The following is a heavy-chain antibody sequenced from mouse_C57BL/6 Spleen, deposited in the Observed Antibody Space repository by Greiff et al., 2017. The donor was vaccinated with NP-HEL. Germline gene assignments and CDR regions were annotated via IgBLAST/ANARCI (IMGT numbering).Heavy chain of an antibody. CDR1: GFTFSDYG. CDR2: ISSGSSTI. CDR3: ARDPGAY. J-gene: IGHJ3*01. Sequence: VESGGGLVKPGGSLKLSCAASGFTFSDYGMHWVRQAPEKGLEWVAYISSGSSTIYYADTVKGRFTISRDNAKNTLFLQMTSLRSEDTAMYYCARDPGAYWGQGTLVTVSA. V-gene: IGHV5-17*01.